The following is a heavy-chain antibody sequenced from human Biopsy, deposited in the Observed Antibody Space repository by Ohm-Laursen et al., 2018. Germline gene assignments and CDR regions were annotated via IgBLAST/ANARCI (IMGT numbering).Heavy chain of an antibody. Sequence: ASVMVSCKASGNTFATYHIHWVRQAPGQGLEWMGVISPSGATTSFSQKFQGRIAMTRDTSTGTVYMDLNSLGSEDTAVYYCARAGVGSDGTDSYYYGMDVWGPGTTVTVSS. CDR3: ARAGVGSDGTDSYYYGMDV. D-gene: IGHD5-24*01. J-gene: IGHJ6*02. V-gene: IGHV1-46*01. CDR1: GNTFATYH. CDR2: ISPSGATT.